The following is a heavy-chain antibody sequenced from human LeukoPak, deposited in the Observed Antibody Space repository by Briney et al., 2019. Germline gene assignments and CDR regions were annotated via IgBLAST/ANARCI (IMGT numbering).Heavy chain of an antibody. J-gene: IGHJ6*03. V-gene: IGHV4-34*01. Sequence: PSETLSLTCAVYGGSFSGYYWSWIRQPPGKGLEWIGEINHSGSTNYNPSLKSRVTVSVDTSKNQFSLKLSSVTAADTAVYYCARGNRYYYDSSGYYSFYYYYYMDVWGKGTTVTVSS. CDR1: GGSFSGYY. D-gene: IGHD3-22*01. CDR2: INHSGST. CDR3: ARGNRYYYDSSGYYSFYYYYYMDV.